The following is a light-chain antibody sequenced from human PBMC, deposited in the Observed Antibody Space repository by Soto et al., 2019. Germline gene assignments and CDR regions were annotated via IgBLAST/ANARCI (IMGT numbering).Light chain of an antibody. Sequence: QLVLTQSPSASASLGASVKLTCTLSSGHSSYAIAWHQQHPEKGPRYLMNLNIDGSHSKGVGIPDRFSGSSSGAERYLTISSLQSEDEADYYCQTWVTGIVVFGGGTQLTVL. J-gene: IGLJ2*01. CDR3: QTWVTGIVV. CDR2: LNIDGSH. V-gene: IGLV4-69*01. CDR1: SGHSSYA.